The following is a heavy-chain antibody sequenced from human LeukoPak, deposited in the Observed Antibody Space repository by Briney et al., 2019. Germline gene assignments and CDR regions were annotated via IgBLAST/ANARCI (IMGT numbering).Heavy chain of an antibody. Sequence: GSLRLSCSASGFTFSSYSMHWARQAPGKGLERVAVISYDGNNKYDAESVKGRFTISRDNSKNTLYLQMNSLRAEDTAVYYCARLPGYCSSNSCYKMTIPFDYWGQGTLVTVSS. D-gene: IGHD2-2*02. CDR3: ARLPGYCSSNSCYKMTIPFDY. V-gene: IGHV3-30-3*01. CDR2: ISYDGNNK. J-gene: IGHJ4*02. CDR1: GFTFSSYS.